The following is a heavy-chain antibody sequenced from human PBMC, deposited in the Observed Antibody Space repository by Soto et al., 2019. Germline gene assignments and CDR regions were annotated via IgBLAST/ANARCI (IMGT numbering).Heavy chain of an antibody. CDR1: GFTFSSYG. Sequence: QVQLVESGGGVVQPGRSLRLSCAASGFTFSSYGMHWVRQAPGKGLEWVAVISYDGSNKYYADSVKGRFTISRDNSKNTLYLQMNSLRAEDTAVYYCAKDRGEYSSSWYGGNWFDPWGQGTLVTVSS. J-gene: IGHJ5*02. V-gene: IGHV3-30*18. D-gene: IGHD6-13*01. CDR2: ISYDGSNK. CDR3: AKDRGEYSSSWYGGNWFDP.